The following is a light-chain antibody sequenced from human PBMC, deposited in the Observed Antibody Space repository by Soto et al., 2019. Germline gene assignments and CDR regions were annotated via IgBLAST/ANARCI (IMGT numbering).Light chain of an antibody. V-gene: IGLV1-40*01. CDR3: QSYDSISYV. CDR2: GNS. CDR1: SSNIGAGYD. Sequence: QAVVTQPPSVSGAPGQRVTISCTGSSSNIGAGYDVHWYQQLPGTAPKLLIYGNSNRPSGVPDRFSGSTSGTSASLAITGLQAEDEADYYCQSYDSISYVFGTGTKVTVL. J-gene: IGLJ1*01.